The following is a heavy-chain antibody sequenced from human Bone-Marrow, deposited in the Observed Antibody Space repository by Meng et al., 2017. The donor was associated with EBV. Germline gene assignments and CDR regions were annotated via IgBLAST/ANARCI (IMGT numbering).Heavy chain of an antibody. CDR1: GGTFRGDA. J-gene: IGHJ4*02. CDR3: ASESGRGFTPDY. V-gene: IGHV1-69*01. CDR2: LIPLSDAP. D-gene: IGHD3-10*01. Sequence: QGQVVQCGAEVKKPGSSVKVSCKTSGGTFRGDAISWVRQAPGQGLEWMGGLIPLSDAPHYAQKFQGRVTITADESTSTHYLDLSGLRAEDTAVYYCASESGRGFTPDYWGQGTLVTVSS.